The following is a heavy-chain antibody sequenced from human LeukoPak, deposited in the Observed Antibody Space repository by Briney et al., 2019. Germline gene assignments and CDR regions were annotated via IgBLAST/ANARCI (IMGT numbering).Heavy chain of an antibody. CDR2: IKQDGSEK. Sequence: PGGSLRLSCAASGFTLSSYWMSWVRQAPGKGLEWVANIKQDGSEKYYVDSVKGRFTISRDNAKNSLYLQMNSLRAEDTAVYYCARDPYGSGSYSRFDPWGQGTLVTVSS. CDR1: GFTLSSYW. CDR3: ARDPYGSGSYSRFDP. V-gene: IGHV3-7*01. D-gene: IGHD3-10*01. J-gene: IGHJ5*02.